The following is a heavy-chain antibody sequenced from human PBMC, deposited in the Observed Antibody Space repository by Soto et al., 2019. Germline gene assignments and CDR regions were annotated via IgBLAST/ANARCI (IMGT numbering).Heavy chain of an antibody. CDR1: GFTFSSYA. D-gene: IGHD2-2*01. CDR2: ISDSGGST. CDR3: AKDLTSTSRTPEL. V-gene: IGHV3-23*01. J-gene: IGHJ1*01. Sequence: GGSLRLSCAASGFTFSSYAMSWVRQAPGKGLEWVSAISDSGGSTYYADSLKGRFTISRDNSKNTLYLQMNSLRAEDTAIYYCAKDLTSTSRTPELWGQGTLVTVSS.